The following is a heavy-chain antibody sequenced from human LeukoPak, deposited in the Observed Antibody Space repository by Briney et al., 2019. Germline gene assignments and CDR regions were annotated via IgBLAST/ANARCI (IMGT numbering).Heavy chain of an antibody. CDR2: IIPILGIA. Sequence: SLNVSCKASGGTFSIYAISCVRQAPGQGLEWMGRIIPILGIANYAQKFQGRVTITSDKSTSTAYMELSSLGSEATAVYSCARNPTTVVNDYWGQGTLVTVSS. D-gene: IGHD4-23*01. J-gene: IGHJ4*02. CDR1: GGTFSIYA. V-gene: IGHV1-69*04. CDR3: ARNPTTVVNDY.